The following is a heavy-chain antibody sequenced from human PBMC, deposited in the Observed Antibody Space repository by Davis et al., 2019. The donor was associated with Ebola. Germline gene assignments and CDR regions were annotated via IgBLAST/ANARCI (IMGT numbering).Heavy chain of an antibody. CDR1: GYSFTSYW. D-gene: IGHD6-19*01. J-gene: IGHJ3*02. Sequence: PGGSLRLSCKGSGYSFTSYWIGWVRQMPGKGLEWMGIIYPGDSDTRYSPSFQGQVTISADKSISTAYLQWSSLKASDTAMYYCARRRSQWLDAFDIWGQGTMVTVSS. V-gene: IGHV5-51*01. CDR3: ARRRSQWLDAFDI. CDR2: IYPGDSDT.